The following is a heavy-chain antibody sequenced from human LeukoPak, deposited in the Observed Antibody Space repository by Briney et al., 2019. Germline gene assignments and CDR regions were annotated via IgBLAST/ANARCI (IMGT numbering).Heavy chain of an antibody. Sequence: GGSLRLSCAASGFTFSSYSLHWVRQAPGEGLEWVSSISSSSTYIYYGDSVKGRFTISKDNTKNSLFLQMNSLRAEDTAVYYCAGGGYSYGTHPDYYYGMDVWGQGTTVTVSS. J-gene: IGHJ6*02. D-gene: IGHD5-18*01. CDR2: ISSSSTYI. V-gene: IGHV3-21*01. CDR3: AGGGYSYGTHPDYYYGMDV. CDR1: GFTFSSYS.